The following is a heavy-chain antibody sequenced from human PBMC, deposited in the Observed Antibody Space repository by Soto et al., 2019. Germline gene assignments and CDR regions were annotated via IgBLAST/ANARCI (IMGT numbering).Heavy chain of an antibody. V-gene: IGHV3-30-3*01. D-gene: IGHD2-21*01. CDR3: TRPTCDGGNCYFAH. CDR1: GFVFGSYA. CDR2: IMYDGNTE. J-gene: IGHJ5*02. Sequence: GGSLRLSCAASGFVFGSYAMHWVRQAPGKGLEWVAVIMYDGNTEYYADSVKGRFTLSRDNSKNILSVQMNSLRAEDTAVYYCTRPTCDGGNCYFAHWGRGTLVTV.